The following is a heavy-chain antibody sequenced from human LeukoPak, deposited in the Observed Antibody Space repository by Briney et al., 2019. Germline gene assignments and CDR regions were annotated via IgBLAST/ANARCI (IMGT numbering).Heavy chain of an antibody. CDR3: AIMHRYYDGSGYWVQ. D-gene: IGHD3-22*01. J-gene: IGHJ4*02. CDR1: GFTFSSYA. V-gene: IGHV3-23*01. CDR2: ISTSGGST. Sequence: GGSLRLSCAASGFTFSSYAKSWVRQAPGKGLEWVSGISTSGGSTSYADSVKGRFTISRDNPRNTLYMQMNSLRAEDTALYYCAIMHRYYDGSGYWVQWGQGTLVTVSS.